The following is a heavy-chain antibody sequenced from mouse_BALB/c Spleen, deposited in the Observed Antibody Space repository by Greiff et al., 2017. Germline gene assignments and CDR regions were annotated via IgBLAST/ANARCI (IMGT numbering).Heavy chain of an antibody. V-gene: IGHV15-2*02. CDR1: DSAVFRIAF. J-gene: IGHJ4*01. CDR2: ILPSIGRT. Sequence: SGSGLMRPGSSLKLSCKAFDSAVFRIAFMCWVRQTPGDGVEWIGDILPSIGRTIYGEKFEHKATLDADTVTTTAYLELNSLTSEDAAIYYGAREDTDRNYAMDYWGQGTSVTVSS. CDR3: AREDTDRNYAMDY. D-gene: IGHD1-1*01.